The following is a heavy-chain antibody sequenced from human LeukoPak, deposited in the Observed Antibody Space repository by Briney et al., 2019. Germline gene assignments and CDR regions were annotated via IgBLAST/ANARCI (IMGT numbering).Heavy chain of an antibody. CDR1: GYTFSNYA. CDR3: ARVVAAAPNWFDP. D-gene: IGHD6-13*01. Sequence: GGSVKVSCKASGYTFSNYAITWVRQAPGQGLEWMGWINPNSGGTNYAQKFQGRVTMTRDTSISTAYMELSRLRSDDTAVYYCARVVAAAPNWFDPWGQGTLVTVSS. J-gene: IGHJ5*02. V-gene: IGHV1-2*02. CDR2: INPNSGGT.